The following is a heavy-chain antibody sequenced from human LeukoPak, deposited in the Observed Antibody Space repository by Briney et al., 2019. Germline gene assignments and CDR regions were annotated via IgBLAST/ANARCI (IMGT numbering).Heavy chain of an antibody. CDR1: GYTFTSYY. D-gene: IGHD3-9*01. CDR3: ARSSAYYNEADM. CDR2: INPSGGST. Sequence: ASVKVSCKTFGYTFTSYYVHWVRQAAGQGLEWMGIINPSGGSTTYAQKFQGRLTMTSDTSTSTVYMELSSLRSEDTAVYYCARSSAYYNEADMWGQGTMVTVSS. J-gene: IGHJ3*02. V-gene: IGHV1-46*01.